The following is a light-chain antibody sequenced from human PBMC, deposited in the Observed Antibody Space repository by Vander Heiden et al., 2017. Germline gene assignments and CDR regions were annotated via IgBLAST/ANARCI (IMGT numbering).Light chain of an antibody. CDR3: QSYDTSHYV. CDR2: GNN. V-gene: IGLV1-40*01. J-gene: IGLJ1*01. Sequence: QSVLTQPPSVSGAPAQRVTISCTGSSSNIGAGYDVHWYQHLPGAAPKLLIYGNNNRPSGVPDRFSGSKSGTSASLAITGLQAEDEADYYCQSYDTSHYVFGTGTKVTVL. CDR1: SSNIGAGYD.